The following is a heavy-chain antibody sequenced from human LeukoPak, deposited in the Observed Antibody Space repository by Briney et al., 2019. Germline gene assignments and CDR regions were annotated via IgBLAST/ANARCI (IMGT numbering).Heavy chain of an antibody. D-gene: IGHD2-2*01. V-gene: IGHV3-30-3*01. Sequence: GRSLRLSCAASGFTFSSYAMHWVRQPPGKGLEWVAVISYDGSNKYYADSVKGRFTISRDNSKNTLYLQMNSLRAEDTAVYYCARDRYCSSTSCYNWFHPWGQGTLVTVSS. CDR3: ARDRYCSSTSCYNWFHP. CDR1: GFTFSSYA. CDR2: ISYDGSNK. J-gene: IGHJ5*02.